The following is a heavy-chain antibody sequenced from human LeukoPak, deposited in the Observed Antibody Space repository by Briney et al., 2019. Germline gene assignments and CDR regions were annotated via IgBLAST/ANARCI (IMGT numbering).Heavy chain of an antibody. V-gene: IGHV1-24*01. CDR1: GYTLTELS. Sequence: ASVKVSCKVSGYTLTELSMHWVRQAPGKGLEWMGRFDPEDGETIYAQKFQGRVTMTADTSRDTVYMELSSLRSEDTAVYYCATEGKMVRGVYTDYWGRGTLVTVSS. CDR2: FDPEDGET. D-gene: IGHD3-10*01. CDR3: ATEGKMVRGVYTDY. J-gene: IGHJ4*02.